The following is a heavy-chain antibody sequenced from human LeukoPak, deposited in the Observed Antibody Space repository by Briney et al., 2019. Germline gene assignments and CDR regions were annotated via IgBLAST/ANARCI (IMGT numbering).Heavy chain of an antibody. CDR1: GGSFSGYY. CDR3: VRDFGYDSSGYYPNWYFDV. V-gene: IGHV4-34*01. Sequence: SETLSLTCAVYGGSFSGYYWNWIRQPPGKGLEWIGEVNHSGSTNYNPSLKSRVTISVDTSKNQFSLKLNSVTAADTAVYYCVRDFGYDSSGYYPNWYFDVWGRGTLVTVSS. J-gene: IGHJ2*01. CDR2: VNHSGST. D-gene: IGHD3-22*01.